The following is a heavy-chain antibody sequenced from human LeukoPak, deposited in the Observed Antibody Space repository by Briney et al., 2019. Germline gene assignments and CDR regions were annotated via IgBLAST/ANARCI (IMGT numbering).Heavy chain of an antibody. CDR3: ARGRGSSGYYHEGEWFDP. V-gene: IGHV4-59*01. CDR1: GGSITPYY. Sequence: SETLSLTCSVSGGSITPYYWSWIRQPPGKGLEWIGYIFYSGSTNFNPSLKSRVTMSVDTSKNQFSMNLGSVTAAGTAVYYCARGRGSSGYYHEGEWFDPWGQGTLVTVYS. CDR2: IFYSGST. J-gene: IGHJ5*02. D-gene: IGHD3-22*01.